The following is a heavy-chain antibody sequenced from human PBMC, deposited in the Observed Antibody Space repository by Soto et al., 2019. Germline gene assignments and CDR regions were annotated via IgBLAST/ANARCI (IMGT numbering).Heavy chain of an antibody. Sequence: GGSLRLSCAASGFTFDDYAMHWVRQAPGKGLEWVSGISWNSGSIGYADSVKGRFTISRDNAKNSLYLQMNSLRAEDTALYYCAKSGGGRRLYYYYYMDVWGKGTTVTVSS. CDR3: AKSGGGRRLYYYYYMDV. D-gene: IGHD1-26*01. J-gene: IGHJ6*03. V-gene: IGHV3-9*01. CDR1: GFTFDDYA. CDR2: ISWNSGSI.